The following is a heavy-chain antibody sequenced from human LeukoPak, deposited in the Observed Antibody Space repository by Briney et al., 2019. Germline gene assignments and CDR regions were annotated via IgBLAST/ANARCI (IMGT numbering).Heavy chain of an antibody. V-gene: IGHV1-18*01. CDR2: ISVNNGNT. Sequence: ASVKVSCKASGYAFSFYGINWVRQAPGQGLEWVGFISVNNGNTHYAEKFQGRVTMATDTSTSTAYLEVRSLRSDDTAVYYCQRITIFGVVIDFDYWGPGTLVTVSS. CDR3: QRITIFGVVIDFDY. J-gene: IGHJ4*02. CDR1: GYAFSFYG. D-gene: IGHD3-3*01.